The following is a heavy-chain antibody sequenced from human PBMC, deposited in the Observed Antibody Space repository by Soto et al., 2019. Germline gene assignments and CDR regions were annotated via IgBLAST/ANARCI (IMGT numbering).Heavy chain of an antibody. J-gene: IGHJ4*02. CDR2: IYSGGST. CDR1: GFTVSSNY. V-gene: IGHV3-53*04. D-gene: IGHD2-2*01. CDR3: ASPLGYCSSTSCSGNGY. Sequence: GESLKISCAASGFTVSSNYMSWVRQAPGKGLEWVSVIYSGGSTYYADSVKGRFTISRHNSKKTLYLQMNSLRAEDTAVYYCASPLGYCSSTSCSGNGYWGQGTLVTVSS.